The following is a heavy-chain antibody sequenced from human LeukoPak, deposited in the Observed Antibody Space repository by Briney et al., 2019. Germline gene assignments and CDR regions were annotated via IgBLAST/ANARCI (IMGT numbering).Heavy chain of an antibody. D-gene: IGHD6-13*01. V-gene: IGHV3-23*01. Sequence: GGSLRLSCAASGFTFSSYAMSWVRQAPGKGLEWVSAISGSGGSTYYADSVKGRFTISRDNSKNTLYLQMNSPRAEDTAVYYCAKDGLANIAAAGYFQHWGQGTLVTVSS. CDR3: AKDGLANIAAAGYFQH. CDR1: GFTFSSYA. J-gene: IGHJ1*01. CDR2: ISGSGGST.